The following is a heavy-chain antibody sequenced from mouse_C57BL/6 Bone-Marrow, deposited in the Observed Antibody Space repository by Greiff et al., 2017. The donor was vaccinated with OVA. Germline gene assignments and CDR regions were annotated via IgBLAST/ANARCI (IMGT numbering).Heavy chain of an antibody. CDR1: GYTFTSYW. D-gene: IGHD1-1*01. J-gene: IGHJ1*03. Sequence: QVQLQQPGAELVKPGASVKMSCKASGYTFTSYWITWVKQRPGQGLEWIGDIYPGSGSTNYNEKFKSKATLTVDTSSSTAYMQLSSLTSEDSAVYYCARSGGLGYYGSHWYFDVWGTGTTVTVSS. CDR3: ARSGGLGYYGSHWYFDV. V-gene: IGHV1-55*01. CDR2: IYPGSGST.